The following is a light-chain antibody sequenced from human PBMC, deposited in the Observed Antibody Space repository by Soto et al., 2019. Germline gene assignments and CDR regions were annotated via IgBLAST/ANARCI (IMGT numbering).Light chain of an antibody. CDR1: SSDVGGYNY. V-gene: IGLV2-11*01. CDR2: DVS. CDR3: CSYAGSHTHVV. J-gene: IGLJ2*01. Sequence: QSVLTQPRSVSGSPGQSVTISCTGTSSDVGGYNYVSWYQQHPGKAPKLMIYDVSKRPSGVPDRFSGSKSGNTASLTISGLQAEDEADYYRCSYAGSHTHVVFGGGTKVTVL.